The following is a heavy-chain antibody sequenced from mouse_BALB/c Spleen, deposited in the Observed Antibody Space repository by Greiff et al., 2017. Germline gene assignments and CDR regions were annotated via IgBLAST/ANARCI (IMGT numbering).Heavy chain of an antibody. J-gene: IGHJ3*01. CDR1: GFTFSSFG. Sequence: EVQVVESGGGLVQPGGSRKLSCAASGFTFSSFGMHWVRQAPEKGLEWVAYISSGSSTIYYADTVKGRFTISRDNPKNTLFLQMTSLRSEDTAMYYCARGGLGLGPGFAYWGQGTLVTVSA. D-gene: IGHD4-1*01. CDR3: ARGGLGLGPGFAY. CDR2: ISSGSSTI. V-gene: IGHV5-17*02.